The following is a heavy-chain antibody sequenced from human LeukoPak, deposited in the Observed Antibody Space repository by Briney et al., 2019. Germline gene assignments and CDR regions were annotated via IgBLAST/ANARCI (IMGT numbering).Heavy chain of an antibody. J-gene: IGHJ4*02. CDR2: ISSSGSTI. CDR1: GFTFSIYA. V-gene: IGHV3-48*04. Sequence: PGGSLRLSCAASGFTFSIYAMSWVRQAPGKGLEWVSYISSSGSTIYYADSVKGRFTISRDNAKNSLYLQMNSLRAEDTAVYYCARDFSRIMDTAMVSAYWGQGTLVTVSS. CDR3: ARDFSRIMDTAMVSAY. D-gene: IGHD5-18*01.